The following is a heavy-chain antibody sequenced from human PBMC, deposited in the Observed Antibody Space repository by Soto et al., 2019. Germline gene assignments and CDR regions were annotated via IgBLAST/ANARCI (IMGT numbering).Heavy chain of an antibody. CDR2: ISSSSSYI. Sequence: ESGGGLVKPGGSLRLSCAASGFTFSSYSMNWVRQAPGKGLEWVSSISSSSSYIYYADSVKGRFTISRDNAKNSLYLQMNSLRAEDTAVYYCARDAPGIAVADSYYYYYMDVWDKGTTVTVSS. V-gene: IGHV3-21*01. D-gene: IGHD6-19*01. J-gene: IGHJ6*03. CDR3: ARDAPGIAVADSYYYYYMDV. CDR1: GFTFSSYS.